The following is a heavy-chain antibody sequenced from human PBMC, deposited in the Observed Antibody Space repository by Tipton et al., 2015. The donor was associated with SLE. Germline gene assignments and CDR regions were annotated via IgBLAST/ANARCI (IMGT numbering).Heavy chain of an antibody. J-gene: IGHJ4*02. V-gene: IGHV4-59*01. CDR3: ARSDDYYVSCAPFDY. CDR2: IYYSGST. CDR1: GGSISSYY. Sequence: TLSLTCTVSGGSISSYYWSWIRQPPGKGLEWIGNIYYSGSTNYNPSLKSRVTISVDTSKNQFSLKLSSVTAADTAVYYCARSDDYYVSCAPFDYWGQGTLVPVSS. D-gene: IGHD3-22*01.